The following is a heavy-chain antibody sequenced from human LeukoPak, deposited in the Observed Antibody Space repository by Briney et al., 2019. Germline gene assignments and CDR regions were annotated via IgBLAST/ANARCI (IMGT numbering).Heavy chain of an antibody. CDR2: IYTSGST. D-gene: IGHD2-2*01. J-gene: IGHJ2*01. Sequence: PSETLSLTCIVSGGSISSYYWNWIRQPAGKGLEWIGRIYTSGSTNYNPSLKSRVTMSVDTSKNQFSLKLSSVTAADTAVYYCARDALYCSSTSCYRYWYFDLWGRGTLVTVSS. CDR1: GGSISSYY. V-gene: IGHV4-4*07. CDR3: ARDALYCSSTSCYRYWYFDL.